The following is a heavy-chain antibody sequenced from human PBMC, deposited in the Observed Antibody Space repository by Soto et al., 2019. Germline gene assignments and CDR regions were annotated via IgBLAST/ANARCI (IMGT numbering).Heavy chain of an antibody. Sequence: SETLSLTCTVSGGSISSRDSYWGWIRQPPGKGLEWIGSFHYSGSTYYNPSLKSRVTISVDTSKDQLSLRVTSVTAADTAVYYCARGFGRSHFDYWGQGTLVTVSS. CDR3: ARGFGRSHFDY. CDR2: FHYSGST. CDR1: GGSISSRDSY. V-gene: IGHV4-39*01. J-gene: IGHJ4*02. D-gene: IGHD3-16*01.